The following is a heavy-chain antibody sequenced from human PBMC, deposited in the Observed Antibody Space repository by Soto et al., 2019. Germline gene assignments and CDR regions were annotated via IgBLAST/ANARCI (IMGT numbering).Heavy chain of an antibody. CDR1: GFTFSTYW. D-gene: IGHD5-18*01. Sequence: PGGSLRLSCAASGFTFSTYWMHWVRQAPGKGLEWVSAISGSGGSTYYADSVKGRFTISRDNSKNTLYLQMNSLRAEDTAVYYCAKGLDTAMVPFDYWGQGTLVTVSS. CDR2: ISGSGGST. V-gene: IGHV3-23*01. CDR3: AKGLDTAMVPFDY. J-gene: IGHJ4*02.